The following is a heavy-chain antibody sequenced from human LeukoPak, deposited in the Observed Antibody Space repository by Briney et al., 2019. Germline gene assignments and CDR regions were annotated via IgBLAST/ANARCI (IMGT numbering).Heavy chain of an antibody. D-gene: IGHD6-19*01. Sequence: PSETLSLTCAVYGGSFGGYYWSWIRQPPGKGLEWIGEINHSGSTNYNPSLKSRVTISVDTSKNQFSLKLSSVTAADTAVYYCARGRQWLVRGRKSNWFDPWGQGTLVTVSS. CDR3: ARGRQWLVRGRKSNWFDP. CDR2: INHSGST. J-gene: IGHJ5*02. V-gene: IGHV4-34*01. CDR1: GGSFGGYY.